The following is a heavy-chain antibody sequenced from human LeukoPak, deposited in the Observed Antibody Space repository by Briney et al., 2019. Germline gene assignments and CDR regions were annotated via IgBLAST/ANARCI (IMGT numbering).Heavy chain of an antibody. D-gene: IGHD2-15*01. Sequence: LSGGSLRLSCAASGFTFSSYAMSWVRQAPGKGLEWVSAISGSGGSTYYADSVKGRFTISRDNSKYTLYLQMNSLRAEDTAVYYCAKERVVVVAANPIDYWGQGTLVTVSS. CDR1: GFTFSSYA. J-gene: IGHJ4*02. V-gene: IGHV3-23*01. CDR2: ISGSGGST. CDR3: AKERVVVVAANPIDY.